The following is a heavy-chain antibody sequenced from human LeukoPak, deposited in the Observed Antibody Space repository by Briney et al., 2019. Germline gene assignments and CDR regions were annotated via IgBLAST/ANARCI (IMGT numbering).Heavy chain of an antibody. CDR3: AREKPYYDILTGLYYYYYMDV. J-gene: IGHJ6*03. V-gene: IGHV3-11*01. D-gene: IGHD3-9*01. Sequence: GGSLRLSCAASGFTFSDYYMSWIRHAPGKGLERVSYISSSGSTIYYADSVKGRFTISRDNAKNSLYLQMNSLRAEDTALYYCAREKPYYDILTGLYYYYYMDVWGKGTTVTVSS. CDR2: ISSSGSTI. CDR1: GFTFSDYY.